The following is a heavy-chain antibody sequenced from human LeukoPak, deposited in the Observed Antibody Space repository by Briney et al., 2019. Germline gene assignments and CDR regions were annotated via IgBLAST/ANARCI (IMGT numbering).Heavy chain of an antibody. D-gene: IGHD3-3*01. V-gene: IGHV4-34*01. Sequence: PSETLSLTCAVYGGSFSGYYWSWIRQPPGKGLVWIGEINHSGSTNYNPSLKSRVTISVDTSKNQFSLKLSSVTAADTAVYYCARGPTTAKVLRFLEWSKYYFDYWGQGTLVTVSS. J-gene: IGHJ4*02. CDR3: ARGPTTAKVLRFLEWSKYYFDY. CDR2: INHSGST. CDR1: GGSFSGYY.